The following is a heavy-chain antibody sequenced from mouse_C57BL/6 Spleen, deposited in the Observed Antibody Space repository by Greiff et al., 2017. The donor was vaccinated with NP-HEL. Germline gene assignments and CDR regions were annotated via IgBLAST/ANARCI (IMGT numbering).Heavy chain of an antibody. CDR2: IDPETGGT. D-gene: IGHD2-1*01. V-gene: IGHV1-15*01. CDR1: GYTFTDYE. J-gene: IGHJ4*01. CDR3: TRIGNYGAMDY. Sequence: QVQLQQSGAELVRPGASVTLSCKASGYTFTDYEMHWVKQTPVHGLEWIRAIDPETGGTAYNQKFKGKAILTADKSSSTAYMELRSLTSEDSAVYYCTRIGNYGAMDYWGQGTSVTVSS.